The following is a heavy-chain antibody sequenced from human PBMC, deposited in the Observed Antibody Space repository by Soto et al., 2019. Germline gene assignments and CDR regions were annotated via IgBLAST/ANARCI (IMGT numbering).Heavy chain of an antibody. CDR2: IFSNDEK. V-gene: IGHV2-26*01. CDR1: GFSLSNARMG. D-gene: IGHD6-6*01. Sequence: QVTLKESGPVLVKPTETLTLTCTVSGFSLSNARMGVSWIRQPPGKALEWLAHIFSNDEKSYSTSLKSRLTIPKDPSKSQVVLTMTNMDPVDTATYYCARSYSSSSTGYYYGMDVWGQGTTVTVSS. CDR3: ARSYSSSSTGYYYGMDV. J-gene: IGHJ6*02.